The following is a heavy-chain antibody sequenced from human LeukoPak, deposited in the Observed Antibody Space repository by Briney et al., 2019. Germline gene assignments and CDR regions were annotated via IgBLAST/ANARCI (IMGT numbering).Heavy chain of an antibody. CDR1: GGSINDYY. V-gene: IGHV4-59*01. J-gene: IGHJ5*02. CDR3: ARVVRGAVTSNWFDP. D-gene: IGHD4-17*01. CDR2: ISNSGTT. Sequence: SETLSLTCTVSGGSINDYYWTWIRQAPGKGLEWIGYISNSGTTDYNTSLKSRVTMSVDTSKTVFSMKLTFVTAADTAMYYCARVVRGAVTSNWFDPWGQGTLVTVSS.